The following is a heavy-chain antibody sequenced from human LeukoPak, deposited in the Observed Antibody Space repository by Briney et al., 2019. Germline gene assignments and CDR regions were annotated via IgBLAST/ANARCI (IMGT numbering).Heavy chain of an antibody. CDR1: GYTFTGYY. CDR2: INPNSGGT. J-gene: IGHJ4*02. CDR3: ARERNVDTAMVSEFDY. Sequence: ASVKVSCKASGYTFTGYYMHWVGQAPGQRLEWMGRINPNSGGTNYAQKFQGRVTMTRDTSISTAYMELSRLRSDDTAVYYCARERNVDTAMVSEFDYWGQGTLVTVSS. D-gene: IGHD5-18*01. V-gene: IGHV1-2*06.